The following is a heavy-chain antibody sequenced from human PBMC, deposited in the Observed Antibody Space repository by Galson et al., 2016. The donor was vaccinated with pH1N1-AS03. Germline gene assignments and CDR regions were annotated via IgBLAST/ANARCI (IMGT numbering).Heavy chain of an antibody. Sequence: SVKVSCKASGYIFTGFYVHWVRQAPGQGLEWMGWINTDSGVTNYAQKFEAWVTMTRDTSVSTAYMELYGLKSDDTAVYYCARDPRGHCTSATCPTTYYFGMDVWGQGTTVIVSS. V-gene: IGHV1-2*04. D-gene: IGHD2-8*01. CDR1: GYIFTGFY. CDR2: INTDSGVT. J-gene: IGHJ6*02. CDR3: ARDPRGHCTSATCPTTYYFGMDV.